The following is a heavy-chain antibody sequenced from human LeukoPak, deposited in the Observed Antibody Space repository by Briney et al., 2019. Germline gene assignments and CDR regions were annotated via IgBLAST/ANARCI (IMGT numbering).Heavy chain of an antibody. J-gene: IGHJ4*02. V-gene: IGHV3-53*01. D-gene: IGHD5-18*01. CDR1: GFTVSSNY. CDR2: ISRGGTT. CDR3: ARGYSYGYGDLDY. Sequence: GGSLRLSCAASGFTVSSNYMSWVRQAPGKGLQWVSVISRGGTTYYADSVKGRFTISRDNAKNSLYLQMNSLRAEDTAVYYCARGYSYGYGDLDYWGQGTLVTVSS.